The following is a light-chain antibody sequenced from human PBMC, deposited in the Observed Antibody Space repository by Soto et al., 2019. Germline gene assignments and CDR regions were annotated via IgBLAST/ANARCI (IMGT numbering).Light chain of an antibody. J-gene: IGLJ1*01. V-gene: IGLV2-14*01. CDR3: SSYTTVFTYV. Sequence: QSVLTQPASVSGSPGQSITVSCTGTSSDVGLYDYVSWFQQHPGKSPNLIIYEVSHRPSGVSSRFSGSKSGKTASPTISGLQKEDEVDYYCSSYTTVFTYVFGTGTKV. CDR1: SSDVGLYDY. CDR2: EVS.